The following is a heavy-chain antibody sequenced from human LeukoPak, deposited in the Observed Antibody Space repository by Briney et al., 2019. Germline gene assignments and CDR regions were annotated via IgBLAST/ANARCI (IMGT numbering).Heavy chain of an antibody. CDR3: ARGDGSGSYYPYYDS. V-gene: IGHV4-34*01. D-gene: IGHD3-10*01. J-gene: IGHJ4*02. CDR2: INHGGST. Sequence: SETLSLTCAVYGGSFSGYYWTWIRQPPGKGLEWVGEINHGGSTNYNPSLTSRVTISVDTSKTQFSLKLRSGSAADTAVYYCARGDGSGSYYPYYDSWGQGTLVTVSS. CDR1: GGSFSGYY.